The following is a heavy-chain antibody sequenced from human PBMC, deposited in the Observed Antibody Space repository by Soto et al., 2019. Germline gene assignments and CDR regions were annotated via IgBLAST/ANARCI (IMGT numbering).Heavy chain of an antibody. CDR2: ISSSSSTI. J-gene: IGHJ4*02. Sequence: GGSLRLSCAASGFTFSSYSMNWVRQAPGKGLEWVSYISSSSSTIYYADSVKGRFTISRDNAKNSLYLQMNSLRAEDTAVYYCARDHKVKEFDYWGQGTLVTVSS. V-gene: IGHV3-48*01. D-gene: IGHD3-10*01. CDR1: GFTFSSYS. CDR3: ARDHKVKEFDY.